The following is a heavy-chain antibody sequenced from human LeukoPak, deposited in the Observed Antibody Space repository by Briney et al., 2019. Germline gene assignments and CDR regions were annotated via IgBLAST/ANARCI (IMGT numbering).Heavy chain of an antibody. D-gene: IGHD1-1*01. Sequence: PSETLSLTCAVYGGSFSVYFWTWIRQPPGKGLEWIGEINRSGRTNYNPSLKSRVAISLDTSKNQFSLKLSSVAAADTAVYYCARGYEGYLDYWGQGTLVTVSS. V-gene: IGHV4-34*01. CDR1: GGSFSVYF. J-gene: IGHJ4*02. CDR2: INRSGRT. CDR3: ARGYEGYLDY.